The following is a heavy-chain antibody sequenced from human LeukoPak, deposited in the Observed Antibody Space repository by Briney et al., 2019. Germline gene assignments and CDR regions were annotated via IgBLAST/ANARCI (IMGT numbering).Heavy chain of an antibody. CDR1: RFTFSTYG. J-gene: IGHJ4*02. Sequence: GGTLRLSCAASRFTFSTYGMNWVRQTPGKVLEWVSAISGSGNRAYHADSVKGRFTISRDNSKNMLYLQMNSLRAEDTALYYCAKDADISVELVVITSFDSWGQGTLVTVSS. V-gene: IGHV3-23*01. CDR2: ISGSGNRA. CDR3: AKDADISVELVVITSFDS. D-gene: IGHD3-22*01.